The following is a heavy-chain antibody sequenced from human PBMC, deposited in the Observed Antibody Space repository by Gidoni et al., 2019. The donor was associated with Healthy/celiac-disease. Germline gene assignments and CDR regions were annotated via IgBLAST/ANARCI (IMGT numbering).Heavy chain of an antibody. CDR2: INHSGST. CDR1: GGSFSGYY. D-gene: IGHD3-9*01. J-gene: IGHJ5*02. V-gene: IGHV4-34*01. CDR3: ARKYPYYDILTGASGGWFDP. Sequence: QVQLQQWGAGLLKPSETLSLTCAVYGGSFSGYYCSWIRQPPGKGLEWIGEINHSGSTHYNPSLKSRVTISVDTSKNQFSLKLSSVTAADTAVYYCARKYPYYDILTGASGGWFDPWGQGTLVTVSS.